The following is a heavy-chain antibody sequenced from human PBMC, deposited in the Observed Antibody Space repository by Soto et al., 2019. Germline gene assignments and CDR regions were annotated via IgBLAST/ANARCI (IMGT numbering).Heavy chain of an antibody. CDR1: GGSISSGDYY. Sequence: PSETLSLTCTVSGGSISSGDYYWSWIRQPPGKGLEWIGYIYYSGSTYYNPSLKSRVTISVDTSKNQFSLKLSPVTAADTAVYYCARDTRAVYGSGASDYWGQGTLVTVSS. V-gene: IGHV4-30-4*01. D-gene: IGHD3-10*01. CDR3: ARDTRAVYGSGASDY. CDR2: IYYSGST. J-gene: IGHJ4*02.